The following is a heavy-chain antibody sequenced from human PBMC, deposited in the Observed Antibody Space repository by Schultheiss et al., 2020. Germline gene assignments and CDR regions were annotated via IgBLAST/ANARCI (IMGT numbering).Heavy chain of an antibody. V-gene: IGHV5-51*01. CDR3: ARLNGIAVAGKHFDY. D-gene: IGHD6-19*01. CDR1: GYSFTSYW. Sequence: GSLRLSCKGSGYSFTSYWIGWVRQMPGKGLEWMGIIYPGDSDTRYSPSFQGQVTISADKSISTAYLQWSSLKASDTAMYYCARLNGIAVAGKHFDYWGQGTLVTVSS. J-gene: IGHJ4*02. CDR2: IYPGDSDT.